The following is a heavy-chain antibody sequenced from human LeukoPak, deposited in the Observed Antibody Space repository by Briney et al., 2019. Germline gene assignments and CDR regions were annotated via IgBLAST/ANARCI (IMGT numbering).Heavy chain of an antibody. V-gene: IGHV4-59*08. CDR2: IYYSGTT. CDR3: ARLVDCSGGNCYYYFDY. Sequence: SETLSLTCTVSGASISSYYWSWIRQPPGKGLEWIGSIYYSGTTNYNPSPKSRVTMSVDTSENQFSLKLSSVTAADTAVYYCARLVDCSGGNCYYYFDYWGRGTLVTVSS. CDR1: GASISSYY. D-gene: IGHD2-15*01. J-gene: IGHJ4*02.